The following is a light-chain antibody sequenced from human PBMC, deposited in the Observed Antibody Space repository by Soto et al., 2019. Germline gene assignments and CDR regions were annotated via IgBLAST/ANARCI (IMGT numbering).Light chain of an antibody. V-gene: IGKV3-11*01. J-gene: IGKJ5*01. CDR2: DAS. Sequence: ESVFNRSPRILTLSQGERATLSCRASQSVRSYLAWYQQKPGQAPRLLIYDASNRATGTPARFSGSGSGTDFTLTISSLEPEDFAVYYGQQHNNWPTFGQGARLEI. CDR1: QSVRSY. CDR3: QQHNNWPT.